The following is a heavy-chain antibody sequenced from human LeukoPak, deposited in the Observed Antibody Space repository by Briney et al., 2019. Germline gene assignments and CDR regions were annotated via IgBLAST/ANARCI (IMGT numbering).Heavy chain of an antibody. CDR2: INPNSGGT. J-gene: IGHJ6*02. Sequence: GASVKVSCKASGYTFTGYYMHWVRQAPGQGLEWMGQINPNSGGTNYAQKFQGRVTMTRDTSISTAYMELSRLRSDDTAVYYCARDGVECSSTSCYEDYYYGMDVWGQGTTVTVSS. V-gene: IGHV1-2*06. CDR3: ARDGVECSSTSCYEDYYYGMDV. D-gene: IGHD2-2*01. CDR1: GYTFTGYY.